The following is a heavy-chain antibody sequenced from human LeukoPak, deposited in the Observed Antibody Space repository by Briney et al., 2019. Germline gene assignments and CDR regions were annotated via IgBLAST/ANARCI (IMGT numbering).Heavy chain of an antibody. CDR3: AIQVTYYYDSSGSGAFDC. Sequence: GGSLRLSCAASGFTFSSYAMSWVRQAPGKGLEWVSAISGSGGSTYYADSVEGRFTISRDNSKNTLYLQMNSLRAEDTAVYYCAIQVTYYYDSSGSGAFDCWGQGTLVTVSS. D-gene: IGHD3-22*01. CDR2: ISGSGGST. CDR1: GFTFSSYA. J-gene: IGHJ4*02. V-gene: IGHV3-23*01.